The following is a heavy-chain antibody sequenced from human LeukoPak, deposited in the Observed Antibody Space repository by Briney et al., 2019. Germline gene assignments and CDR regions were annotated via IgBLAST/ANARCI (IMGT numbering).Heavy chain of an antibody. V-gene: IGHV4-39*07. CDR2: IYYSGST. CDR3: ARTTVDTAMVYDY. Sequence: SETLSPTCTVSGGSISSSSYYWGWIRQPPGKGLEWIGSIYYSGSTYYNPSLKSRVTISVDTSKNQFSLKLSSVTAADTAVYYCARTTVDTAMVYDYWGQGTLVTVSS. CDR1: GGSISSSSYY. D-gene: IGHD5-18*01. J-gene: IGHJ4*02.